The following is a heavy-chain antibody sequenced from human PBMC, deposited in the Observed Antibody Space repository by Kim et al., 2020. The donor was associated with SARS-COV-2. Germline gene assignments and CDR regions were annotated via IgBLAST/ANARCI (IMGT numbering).Heavy chain of an antibody. CDR2: IRSSSSTI. D-gene: IGHD6-19*01. CDR1: GFSFSSYE. CDR3: VKEAAPHSSGFAAFDS. J-gene: IGHJ3*02. Sequence: GGSLRLSCAASGFSFSSYEMDWVRQAPGKGLEWISYIRSSSSTIFYADSVKGRFTISRDDAKNQLFLEMNSLRDEDTAIYYCVKEAAPHSSGFAAFDSWG. V-gene: IGHV3-48*03.